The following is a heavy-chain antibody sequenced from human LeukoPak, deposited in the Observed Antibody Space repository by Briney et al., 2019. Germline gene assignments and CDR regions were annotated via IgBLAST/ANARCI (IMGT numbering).Heavy chain of an antibody. V-gene: IGHV3-9*01. D-gene: IGHD1-26*01. CDR1: GFTFDDYA. J-gene: IGHJ4*02. CDR2: ISWNSGSI. CDR3: ASSGSYRFDY. Sequence: PGGSLRLSCAASGFTFDDYAMHWVRQAPGKGLEWVSGISWNSGSIGYADSVKGRFTISRDNAKNSLYLQMNSLRAEDTAVYYCASSGSYRFDYWGQGTLVTVSS.